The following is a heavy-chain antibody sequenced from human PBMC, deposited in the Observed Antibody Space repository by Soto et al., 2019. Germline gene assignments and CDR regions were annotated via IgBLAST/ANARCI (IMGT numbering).Heavy chain of an antibody. D-gene: IGHD2-15*01. V-gene: IGHV3-21*01. J-gene: IGHJ4*02. CDR2: ISSSSSYI. CDR3: ARVGRYCSGGSCYQFDY. CDR1: GFTFNSDS. Sequence: EVQLVESGGGLVKPGGSLRLSCAASGFTFNSDSMNWVRQAPRKGLEWVSSISSSSSYIYYADSVKGRFTISRDNAKNSLYLQMNSLRAEDTAVYYRARVGRYCSGGSCYQFDYWGQGTLVTVSS.